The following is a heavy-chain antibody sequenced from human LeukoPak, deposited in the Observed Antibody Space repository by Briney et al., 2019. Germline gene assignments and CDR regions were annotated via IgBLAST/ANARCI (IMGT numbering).Heavy chain of an antibody. CDR1: SGSLSDYY. J-gene: IGHJ4*02. Sequence: PSETLSLTCAVSSGSLSDYYWTWIRQPPGKTLEWIGYIYYRGSTNYNPSLKSRLTILVDTSKNQFSLKLSSVTAADTAVYYCARLRGNYFPDYWGQGTLVTVSS. V-gene: IGHV4-59*01. D-gene: IGHD4-11*01. CDR3: ARLRGNYFPDY. CDR2: IYYRGST.